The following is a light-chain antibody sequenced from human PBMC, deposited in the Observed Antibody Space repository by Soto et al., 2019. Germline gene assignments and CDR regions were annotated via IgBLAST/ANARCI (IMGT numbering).Light chain of an antibody. CDR1: QSVSSSY. Sequence: EIVLTQSPGTLSLSPGERATLSCRASQSVSSSYLAWYQQKPGQAPRLLIYGAASRAIGIPDRFSGSGSGTDFTLTISRLEPEDFAVYYCQQYGSSLGVTFGGGTKVEIK. J-gene: IGKJ4*01. CDR3: QQYGSSLGVT. V-gene: IGKV3-20*01. CDR2: GAA.